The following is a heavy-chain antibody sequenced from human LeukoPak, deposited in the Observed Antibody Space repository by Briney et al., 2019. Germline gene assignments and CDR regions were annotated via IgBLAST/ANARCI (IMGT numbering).Heavy chain of an antibody. CDR2: ISPDGSAT. CDR3: TRDFDAATGY. V-gene: IGHV3-74*01. J-gene: IGHJ4*02. Sequence: GGSLRLSCGASGFTFSTYWMHWVRQAPGKGLVRVSRISPDGSATGYADSVRGRFTISRDNAKNTLYLQMNSLRAEGTAVYYCTRDFDAATGYWGQGTLVTVSS. CDR1: GFTFSTYW. D-gene: IGHD3-9*01.